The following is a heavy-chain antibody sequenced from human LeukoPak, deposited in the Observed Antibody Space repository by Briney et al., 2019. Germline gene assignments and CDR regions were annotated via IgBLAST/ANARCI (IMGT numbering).Heavy chain of an antibody. V-gene: IGHV4-34*01. D-gene: IGHD5-18*01. CDR3: ATQDGYSYGYVNFDY. J-gene: IGHJ4*02. CDR1: GGSFSGYY. Sequence: PSETLSLTCAVYGGSFSGYYWSWIRQPPGKGLEWIGEINHSGSTNYNPSLKSRVTISVDTSKNQFSLKLSSVTAADTAVYYCATQDGYSYGYVNFDYWGQGTLVTVSS. CDR2: INHSGST.